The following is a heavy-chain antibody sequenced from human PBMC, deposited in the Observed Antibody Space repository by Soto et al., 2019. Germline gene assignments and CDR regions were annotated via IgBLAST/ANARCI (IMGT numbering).Heavy chain of an antibody. D-gene: IGHD6-19*01. CDR2: IYHSGST. Sequence: SETLSLTCAVSGGSISSSNWWSWVRQPPGKGLEWIGEIYHSGSTNYNPSLKSRVTISVDKSKNQFSLKLSSVTAADTAVYYCARDRRASSSGWFDYWGQGTLVTVSS. J-gene: IGHJ4*02. CDR3: ARDRRASSSGWFDY. V-gene: IGHV4-4*02. CDR1: GGSISSSNW.